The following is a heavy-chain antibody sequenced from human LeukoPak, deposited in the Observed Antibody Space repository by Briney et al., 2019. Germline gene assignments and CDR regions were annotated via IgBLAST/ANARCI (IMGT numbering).Heavy chain of an antibody. CDR3: ARDAVDTANAV. CDR1: GFTFTTYW. V-gene: IGHV3-74*01. CDR2: INSDGSIT. D-gene: IGHD5-18*01. Sequence: GGSLRLSCAASGFTFTTYWMHWVRQAPGKGLVWVSHINSDGSITSYADSVKGRFTIPRDNAKNTLYLQMNSLRAEDTAVYYCARDAVDTANAVWGQGTTVTVSS. J-gene: IGHJ6*02.